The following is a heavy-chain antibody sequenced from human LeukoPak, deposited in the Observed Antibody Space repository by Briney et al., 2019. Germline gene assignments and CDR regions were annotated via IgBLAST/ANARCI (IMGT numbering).Heavy chain of an antibody. CDR2: MNPNSGNT. V-gene: IGHV1-8*01. CDR3: ARAAYGKNWFDP. J-gene: IGHJ5*02. Sequence: ASVKVSCKASGYTFTSYDINWVRQATGQGLEWMGWMNPNSGNTGYAQKFQGRGTMTRNTSISTAYMELSSLRSEDTAVYYCARAAYGKNWFDPWGQGTLVTVSS. CDR1: GYTFTSYD. D-gene: IGHD2-2*01.